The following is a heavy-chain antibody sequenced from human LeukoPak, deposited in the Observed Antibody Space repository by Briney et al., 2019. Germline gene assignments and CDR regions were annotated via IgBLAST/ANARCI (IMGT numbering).Heavy chain of an antibody. J-gene: IGHJ6*02. CDR2: ISGSGGST. CDR1: GFTVSSNY. Sequence: GGSLRLSCAASGFTVSSNYMSWVRQAPGKGLEWVSAISGSGGSTYYADSVKGRFTISRDNSKNTLYLQMNSLRAEDTAVYYCASSGTSDFGDVWGQGTTVTVSS. D-gene: IGHD1-7*01. V-gene: IGHV3-23*01. CDR3: ASSGTSDFGDV.